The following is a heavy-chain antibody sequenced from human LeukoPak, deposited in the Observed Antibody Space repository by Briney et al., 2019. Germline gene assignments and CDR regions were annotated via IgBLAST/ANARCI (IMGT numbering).Heavy chain of an antibody. CDR1: GFNFNAFS. CDR2: VSSSSGTI. D-gene: IGHD3-16*01. J-gene: IGHJ4*02. CDR3: ARDLYPGY. V-gene: IGHV3-48*01. Sequence: GGSLRLSCAASGFNFNAFSMNWLRQVPGKGLEWIAYVSSSSGTIYYADSVKGRFTISRDNVKNSLSLQMNNLRVEDTAVYYCARDLYPGYWGQGTLVTVSS.